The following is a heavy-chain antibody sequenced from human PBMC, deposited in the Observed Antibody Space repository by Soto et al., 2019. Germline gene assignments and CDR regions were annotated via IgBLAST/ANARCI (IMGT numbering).Heavy chain of an antibody. CDR1: GYTFTSYA. Sequence: ASVKVSCKASGYTFTSYAMHWVRQAPGQRLEWMGWINAGNGNTKYSQKFQGRVTITRDTSASTAYMELSSLRSEDTAVYYCARDPWNSSGRKVFFDYWGQGTLVTVSS. J-gene: IGHJ4*02. CDR2: INAGNGNT. D-gene: IGHD6-19*01. CDR3: ARDPWNSSGRKVFFDY. V-gene: IGHV1-3*01.